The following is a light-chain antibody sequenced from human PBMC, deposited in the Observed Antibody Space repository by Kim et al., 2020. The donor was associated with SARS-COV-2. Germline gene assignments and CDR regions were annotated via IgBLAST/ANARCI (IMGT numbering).Light chain of an antibody. Sequence: APGKTARITCEGDNIGTNSLHWYQQKAGQAPVLVIHYERDRPSGILARCSGAKSGDTATLAISRVEAGDEADYYCQGWDSTTDHAVFGGGTKLTVL. CDR2: YER. CDR3: QGWDSTTDHAV. CDR1: NIGTNS. J-gene: IGLJ2*01. V-gene: IGLV3-21*04.